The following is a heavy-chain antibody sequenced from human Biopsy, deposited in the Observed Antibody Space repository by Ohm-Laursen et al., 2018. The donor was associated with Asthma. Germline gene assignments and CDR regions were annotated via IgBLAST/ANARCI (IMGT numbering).Heavy chain of an antibody. D-gene: IGHD3-10*01. V-gene: IGHV3-33*01. Sequence: SLRLSCAASRFSISSYGMHWVRQAPGKGLEWVTLIWYDGSKKYYSESVKGRFTIARDNSKNTLYLQMNSLRVEDTAVYYCARGREGSGSYFTSHWFDPWGQGTLVTVSS. J-gene: IGHJ5*02. CDR1: RFSISSYG. CDR2: IWYDGSKK. CDR3: ARGREGSGSYFTSHWFDP.